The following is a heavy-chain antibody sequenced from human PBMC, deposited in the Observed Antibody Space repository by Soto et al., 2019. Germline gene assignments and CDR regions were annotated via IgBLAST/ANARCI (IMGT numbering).Heavy chain of an antibody. CDR2: IIPMFGKR. CDR3: VRAYSCVWCWGAWF. D-gene: IGHD6-19*01. CDR1: GDTFSNYA. Sequence: QVQLVQSAAEVKNPGSSVKVSCTASGDTFSNYAFSWVRHSPGQGLEWMGGIIPMFGKRNFADNFQGRVTFTADESWNSVDMELTNLGYKVTAVYFFVRAYSCVWCWGAWFWGQGTLVSVSP. J-gene: IGHJ4*02. V-gene: IGHV1-69*01.